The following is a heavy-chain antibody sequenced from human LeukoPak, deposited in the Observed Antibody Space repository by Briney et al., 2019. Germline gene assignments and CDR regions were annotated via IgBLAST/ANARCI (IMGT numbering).Heavy chain of an antibody. CDR1: GFTFDDYA. D-gene: IGHD3-22*01. CDR3: ARRTGSYYDSSGYPDY. V-gene: IGHV3-9*01. CDR2: ISWNSGSI. J-gene: IGHJ4*02. Sequence: GRSLRLSCAASGFTFDDYAMHWVRQAPGKGLEWVSGISWNSGSIGYADSVKGRFTISRDNAKNSLFLQMNSLRAEDTAVYYCARRTGSYYDSSGYPDYWGQGTLVTVSS.